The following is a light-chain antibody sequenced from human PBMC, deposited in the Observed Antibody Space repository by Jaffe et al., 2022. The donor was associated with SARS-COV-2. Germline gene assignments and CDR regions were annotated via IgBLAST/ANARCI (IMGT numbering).Light chain of an antibody. J-gene: IGKJ4*01. V-gene: IGKV1-6*01. CDR2: AAS. CDR1: QGIGND. Sequence: AIQMTQSPSSLSASVGDRVTVTCRASQGIGNDLGWYQQKPGKAPKLLIFAASTLESGVPSRFNGSGSGTDFTLTISSLQPEDFATYYCLEDYNYPLTFGGGTKVERK. CDR3: LEDYNYPLT.